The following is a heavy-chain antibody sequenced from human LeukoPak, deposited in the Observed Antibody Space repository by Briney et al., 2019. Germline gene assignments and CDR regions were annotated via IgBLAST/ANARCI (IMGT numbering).Heavy chain of an antibody. CDR1: GGSISSYY. D-gene: IGHD5-12*01. CDR2: IYYSGST. Sequence: SETLSLTCTVSGGSISSYYWSWIRQPPGKGLEWIGYIYYSGSTNYNPSLKSRVTISVDTSKNQFSLKLSSVTAADTAVYYCARSPGWLRLWYYFDYWGQGTLVTVSS. CDR3: ARSPGWLRLWYYFDY. V-gene: IGHV4-59*01. J-gene: IGHJ4*02.